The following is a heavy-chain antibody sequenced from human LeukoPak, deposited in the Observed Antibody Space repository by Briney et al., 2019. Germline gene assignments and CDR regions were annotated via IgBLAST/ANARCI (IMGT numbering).Heavy chain of an antibody. Sequence: ASVKVSCKASGYTFTGYYMHWVRQAPGQGLEWMGWINPNSGATNYAQKFQGRVTMTRDTSISTAYMELSRLRSDDTAVYYCATPYYYGSGSPSDYYMDVWGKGTTVTVSS. CDR2: INPNSGAT. J-gene: IGHJ6*03. CDR1: GYTFTGYY. CDR3: ATPYYYGSGSPSDYYMDV. V-gene: IGHV1-2*02. D-gene: IGHD3-10*01.